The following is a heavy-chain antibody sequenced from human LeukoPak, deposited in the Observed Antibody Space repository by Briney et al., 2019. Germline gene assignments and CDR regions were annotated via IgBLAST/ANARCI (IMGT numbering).Heavy chain of an antibody. Sequence: SETLSLTCAVYGGSFSGYYWGWIRQPPGKGLEWIGSIYYSGSTYYNPSLKSRVTISVDTSKNQFSLKLSSVTAADTAVYYCATHCSSTSCYGIHNWFDPWGQGTLVTVSS. CDR2: IYYSGST. J-gene: IGHJ5*02. CDR3: ATHCSSTSCYGIHNWFDP. V-gene: IGHV4-39*01. D-gene: IGHD2-2*01. CDR1: GGSFSGYY.